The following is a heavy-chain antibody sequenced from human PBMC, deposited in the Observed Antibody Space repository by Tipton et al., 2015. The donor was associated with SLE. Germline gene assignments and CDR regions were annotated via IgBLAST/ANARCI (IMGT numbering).Heavy chain of an antibody. CDR2: IYYSGST. Sequence: LRLSCTVSSGSINSGIYYWGWIRQPPGKGLGWIGSIYYSGSTYYKPSLKSRVTISVDTSKNQFSLKLTSVTAADTALYYCARHGPGIAAAGTGFDPWGRGTLVTVSS. CDR3: ARHGPGIAAAGTGFDP. V-gene: IGHV4-39*01. D-gene: IGHD6-13*01. J-gene: IGHJ5*02. CDR1: SGSINSGIYY.